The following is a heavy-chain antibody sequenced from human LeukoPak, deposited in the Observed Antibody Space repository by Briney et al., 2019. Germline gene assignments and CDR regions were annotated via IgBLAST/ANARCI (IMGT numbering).Heavy chain of an antibody. CDR1: GFTCSSYA. CDR3: VREVAGNDTSWLHAFDI. J-gene: IGHJ3*02. Sequence: GGSLRLSCAASGFTCSSYAMNWVRQVPGKGLEWVSYISSVRNNVEYYLDSVRGRFTISRDDAKNSLYLQMHNLRVEDTAVYYCVREVAGNDTSWLHAFDIWGQGAMVTASS. D-gene: IGHD2-2*01. V-gene: IGHV3-48*04. CDR2: ISSVRNNVE.